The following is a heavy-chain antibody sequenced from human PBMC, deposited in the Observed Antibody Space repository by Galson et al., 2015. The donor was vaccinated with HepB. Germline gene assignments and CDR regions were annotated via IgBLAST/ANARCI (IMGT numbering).Heavy chain of an antibody. J-gene: IGHJ1*01. D-gene: IGHD3-22*01. CDR2: ISGSGGST. CDR1: GFTFSSYA. Sequence: SLRLSCAASGFTFSSYAMSWVRQAPGKGLEWVPAISGSGGSTYYADSVKGRFTISRDNSKNTLYLQMNSLRAEDTAVYYCARPHPTYYDSSGYQSDEYFQHWGQGTLVTVSS. V-gene: IGHV3-23*01. CDR3: ARPHPTYYDSSGYQSDEYFQH.